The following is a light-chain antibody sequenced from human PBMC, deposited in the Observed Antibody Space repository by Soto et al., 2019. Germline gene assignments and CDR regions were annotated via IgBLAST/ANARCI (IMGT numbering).Light chain of an antibody. J-gene: IGKJ1*01. V-gene: IGKV3-11*01. Sequence: DIVLTQSPATLSLSPGDRATLSCRASQSVSSYLAWYQQKPGQAPKLLIYDASNRATGIPARFSGSGSGTYFTLSISSLEPEDFAVFSCQQYHEWPPGGTFGQGTKVEIK. CDR2: DAS. CDR1: QSVSSY. CDR3: QQYHEWPPGGT.